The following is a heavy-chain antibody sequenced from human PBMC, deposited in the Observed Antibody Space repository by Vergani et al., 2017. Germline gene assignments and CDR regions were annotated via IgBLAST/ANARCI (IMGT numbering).Heavy chain of an antibody. CDR2: ISSSSSYI. CDR1: GFTFSSYS. V-gene: IGHV3-21*04. CDR3: AVYCSSTSCDGFFDY. D-gene: IGHD2-2*01. Sequence: EVQLVESGGGLVKPGGSLRLSCAASGFTFSSYSMNWVRQAPGKGLEWVSSISSSSSYIYYADSVKGRFTISRDNSKNTLYLQMNSLRAKDTAVYYCAVYCSSTSCDGFFDYWGQGTLVTVSS. J-gene: IGHJ4*02.